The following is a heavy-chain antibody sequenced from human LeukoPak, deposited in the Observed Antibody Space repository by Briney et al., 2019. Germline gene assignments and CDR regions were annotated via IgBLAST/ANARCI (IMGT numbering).Heavy chain of an antibody. J-gene: IGHJ3*02. CDR1: GYTFTSYY. CDR3: AREHRMPHGAFDI. CDR2: INPSGGST. Sequence: ASVKVSCKASGYTFTSYYMHWVRQAPGQGLEWMGIINPSGGSTSYAQKLQGRVTMTRDTSTSTVYMELSSLRSEDTAVYYCAREHRMPHGAFDIWGQGTMVTVSS. D-gene: IGHD2-15*01. V-gene: IGHV1-46*01.